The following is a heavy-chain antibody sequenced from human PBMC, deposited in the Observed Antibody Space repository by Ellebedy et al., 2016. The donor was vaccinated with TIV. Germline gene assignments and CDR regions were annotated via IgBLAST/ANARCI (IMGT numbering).Heavy chain of an antibody. V-gene: IGHV2-5*02. D-gene: IGHD3-9*01. CDR3: AHDGYDILTSYYRFDY. CDR2: IYLDHDK. CDR1: GFSLSTSGVG. Sequence: SGPTLAKPTQTLTLTCTFSGFSLSTSGVGVGWIRQPPGKALEWLALIYLDHDKRYSPSLKSRLTITKDTSKNQVVLTITNMDPVDTATYYCAHDGYDILTSYYRFDYWGQGTLVTVSS. J-gene: IGHJ4*02.